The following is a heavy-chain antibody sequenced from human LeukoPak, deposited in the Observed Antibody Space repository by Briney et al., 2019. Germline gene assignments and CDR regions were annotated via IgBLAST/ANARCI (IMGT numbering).Heavy chain of an antibody. J-gene: IGHJ4*02. D-gene: IGHD1-1*01. CDR1: GGSISSYY. V-gene: IGHV4-4*07. CDR2: IYISGST. CDR3: ARDRGTWNDDGFDY. Sequence: PSETLSLTCTVPGGSISSYYWSWIRQPAGKGLEWIGRIYISGSTNYNPSLKSRVTMSVDMSKNQFSLKLSSVTAADTAGYCCARDRGTWNDDGFDYWGQGTLVTVSS.